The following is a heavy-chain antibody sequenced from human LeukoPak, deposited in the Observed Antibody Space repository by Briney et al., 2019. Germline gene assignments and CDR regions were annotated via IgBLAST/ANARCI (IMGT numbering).Heavy chain of an antibody. Sequence: GGSLRLSCAASGFTFSSYSMNWVRQAPGKGLEWVSSISSSSSYIYYADSVKGRFTISRDNAKNSLYLQMNSLRAEDTVVYYCARDRYNWNVDWFDPWGQGTLVTVSS. D-gene: IGHD1-1*01. CDR3: ARDRYNWNVDWFDP. CDR1: GFTFSSYS. V-gene: IGHV3-21*01. J-gene: IGHJ5*02. CDR2: ISSSSSYI.